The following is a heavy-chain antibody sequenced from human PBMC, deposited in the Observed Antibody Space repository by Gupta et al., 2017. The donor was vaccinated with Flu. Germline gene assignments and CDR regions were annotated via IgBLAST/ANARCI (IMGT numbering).Heavy chain of an antibody. D-gene: IGHD2-15*01. CDR2: ITNNTSST. CDR3: ARDRGYSGYSDFDS. V-gene: IGHV3-11*06. Sequence: QAPGEVQGWVSSITNNTSSTNEEDAESSRITISRENAKGSLILQMSGMTDEATALYFCARDRGYSGYSDFDSWGHGTLVTVSS. J-gene: IGHJ5*01.